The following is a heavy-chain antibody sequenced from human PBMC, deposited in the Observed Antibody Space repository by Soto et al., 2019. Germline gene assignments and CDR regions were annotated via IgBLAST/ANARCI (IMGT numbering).Heavy chain of an antibody. Sequence: ASMKVSCTASGYTFTGYYMHWVRQAPGQGLEWMGWINPNSGGTNYAQKFQGWVTMTRDTSISTAYMERSRLRSDDTAVYYCARDMGYCSGGSCRTTRGRKNWFDPWGQGTLVTVSS. CDR1: GYTFTGYY. D-gene: IGHD2-15*01. CDR3: ARDMGYCSGGSCRTTRGRKNWFDP. V-gene: IGHV1-2*04. CDR2: INPNSGGT. J-gene: IGHJ5*02.